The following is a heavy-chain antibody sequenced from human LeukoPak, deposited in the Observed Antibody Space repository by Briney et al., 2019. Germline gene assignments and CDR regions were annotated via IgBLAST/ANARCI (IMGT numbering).Heavy chain of an antibody. J-gene: IGHJ5*02. CDR3: AKDGNLWFGELLGWFDP. CDR2: IRYDGSNK. V-gene: IGHV3-30*02. D-gene: IGHD3-10*01. CDR1: GFTFSSYG. Sequence: GGSLRLSCAASGFTFSSYGMHWVRQAPGKGLEWVAFIRYDGSNKYYADSVKGRFTISRDNSKNTLYLQMNSLRAEDTAVYYCAKDGNLWFGELLGWFDPWGQGTLVTVSS.